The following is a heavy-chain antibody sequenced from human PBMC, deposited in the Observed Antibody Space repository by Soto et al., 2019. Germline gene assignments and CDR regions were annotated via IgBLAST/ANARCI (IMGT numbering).Heavy chain of an antibody. V-gene: IGHV4-59*01. D-gene: IGHD3-3*01. CDR2: IYYSGST. CDR3: ARRRQFLEWSTTYYYCMDV. Sequence: SETLSLTCTVSGGSISSYYWSWIRQPPGKGLEWIGYIYYSGSTNYNPSLKSRVTISVDTSKNQFSLKLSSVTAADTAVYYCARRRQFLEWSTTYYYCMDVWGKGTTVTVSS. CDR1: GGSISSYY. J-gene: IGHJ6*03.